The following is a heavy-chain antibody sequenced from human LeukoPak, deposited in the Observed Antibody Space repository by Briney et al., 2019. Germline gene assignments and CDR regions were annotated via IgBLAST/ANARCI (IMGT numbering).Heavy chain of an antibody. V-gene: IGHV5-51*01. J-gene: IGHJ4*02. CDR2: IYPGDSDT. CDR1: GYSFTTYW. D-gene: IGHD3-10*01. Sequence: GESLKISCKGSGYSFTTYWIAWVRQMPGKGLERMGIIYPGDSDTRYSPSFQGQVTISADKSITTAYLQWSSLKASDTAMYFCARSDSSGSRGFAYWGQGALVTVSS. CDR3: ARSDSSGSRGFAY.